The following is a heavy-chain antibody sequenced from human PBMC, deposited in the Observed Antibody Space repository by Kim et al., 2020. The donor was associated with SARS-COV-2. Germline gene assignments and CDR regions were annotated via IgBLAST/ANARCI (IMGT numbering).Heavy chain of an antibody. CDR3: AREGRGYSSGWNDWYFDS. D-gene: IGHD6-25*01. Sequence: GGSLRLSCAASGFTFSSYAFHWVRQVTGKGLEWVSAIGTGGDTYYPASAKGRFTITRENAKKSLYLQMNSLRAGDTAVYYCAREGRGYSSGWNDWYFDSWGPGTLVTVSS. CDR2: IGTGGDT. CDR1: GFTFSSYA. V-gene: IGHV3-13*01. J-gene: IGHJ2*01.